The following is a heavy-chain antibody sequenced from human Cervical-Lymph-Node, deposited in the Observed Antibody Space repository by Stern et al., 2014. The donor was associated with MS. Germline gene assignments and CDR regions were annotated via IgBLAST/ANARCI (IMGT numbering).Heavy chain of an antibody. V-gene: IGHV1-69*01. CDR1: GGTFSSSD. D-gene: IGHD3-10*01. CDR2: IIPIIGTA. J-gene: IGHJ4*02. Sequence: DQLVESGDEVQKPGSSVKVSCRASGGTFSSSDISWVRQAPGQGLEWMGGIIPIIGTANYAQKYQGRVTITADESTSTAYMELSSLRSEDTAIYYCALGGFGHYFEYWGQGTLVTVSS. CDR3: ALGGFGHYFEY.